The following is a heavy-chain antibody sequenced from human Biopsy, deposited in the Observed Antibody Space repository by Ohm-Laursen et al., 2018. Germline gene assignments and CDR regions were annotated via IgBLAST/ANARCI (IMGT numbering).Heavy chain of an antibody. CDR2: SSGYNGKT. V-gene: IGHV1-18*04. D-gene: IGHD1-1*01. J-gene: IGHJ6*02. CDR1: GYAVTEFS. Sequence: ASVKVSCKVSGYAVTEFSMHWVRQAPGKGLEWVGWSSGYNGKTNYAQKFQGRLIMTTDTSTSTAYMEVTSLRSDDTAVYYCARAKLEPVYYYYGMDVWGQGTTVTVSS. CDR3: ARAKLEPVYYYYGMDV.